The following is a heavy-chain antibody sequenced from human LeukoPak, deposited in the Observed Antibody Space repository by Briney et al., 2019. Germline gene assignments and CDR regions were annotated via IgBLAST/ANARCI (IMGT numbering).Heavy chain of an antibody. CDR2: IYSGGST. D-gene: IGHD1-26*01. Sequence: GGSLRLSCAASGFTISSNYMNWVRQAPGKGLEWVSVIYSGGSTYYADSVKGRFTISRDNSKNTLYLQMNSLRDEDTAIYYCARSWDARLNFDYWGQGTLVTVSS. J-gene: IGHJ4*02. CDR3: ARSWDARLNFDY. CDR1: GFTISSNY. V-gene: IGHV3-66*02.